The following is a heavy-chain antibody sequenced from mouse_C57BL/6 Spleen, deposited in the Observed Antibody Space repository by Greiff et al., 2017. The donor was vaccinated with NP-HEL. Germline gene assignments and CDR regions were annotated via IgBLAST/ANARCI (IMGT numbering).Heavy chain of an antibody. CDR2: IDPSDSYT. Sequence: VQLQQPRAELVRPGTSVKLSCKASGYTFTSYWMHWVKQRPGQGLEWIGVIDPSDSYTNYNQKFKGKATLTVDTSSSTAYMQLSSLTSEDSAVYYCAIGGNYGDYWGQGTTLTVSS. CDR3: AIGGNYGDY. CDR1: GYTFTSYW. D-gene: IGHD2-1*01. J-gene: IGHJ2*01. V-gene: IGHV1-59*01.